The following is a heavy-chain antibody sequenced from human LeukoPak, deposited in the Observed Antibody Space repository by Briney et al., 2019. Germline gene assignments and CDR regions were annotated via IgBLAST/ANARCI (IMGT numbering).Heavy chain of an antibody. D-gene: IGHD6-19*01. V-gene: IGHV4-39*01. Sequence: SETLSLTCTVSGGSISSSSYYWGWIRQPSGKGLEWIGSILYSVSTYYNPSLKRRVTISVDTSNTQFSLKLSSVTAADTAVYYCARIAVAGTYFDYWGQGTLVTVSS. CDR1: GGSISSSSYY. CDR2: ILYSVST. J-gene: IGHJ4*02. CDR3: ARIAVAGTYFDY.